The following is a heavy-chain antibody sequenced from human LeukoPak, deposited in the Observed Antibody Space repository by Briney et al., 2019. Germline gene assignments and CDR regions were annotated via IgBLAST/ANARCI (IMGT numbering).Heavy chain of an antibody. V-gene: IGHV3-53*01. Sequence: GGSLRLSCAASGFTVSSNYMSWVRQAPGKGLEWVSVIYSGGSTYYADSVKGRFTISRDNSKNTLYLQMNSLRAEDTAVYYCARDPTGGGNNWFDPWGQGTLVTVSS. J-gene: IGHJ5*02. CDR2: IYSGGST. D-gene: IGHD1-26*01. CDR1: GFTVSSNY. CDR3: ARDPTGGGNNWFDP.